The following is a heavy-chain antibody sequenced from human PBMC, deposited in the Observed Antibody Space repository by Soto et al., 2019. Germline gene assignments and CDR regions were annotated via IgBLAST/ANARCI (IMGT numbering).Heavy chain of an antibody. J-gene: IGHJ6*04. Sequence: SVKVSCKASGGTFSSYPISRVRQAPGQGLEWMGGIIPIFGTANYAQKFQGRVTITADESTSTAYMELSSLRSEDTAVYYCARGEQLVAYYYYYGMDVWGEATTVTVSS. CDR1: GGTFSSYP. CDR3: ARGEQLVAYYYYYGMDV. D-gene: IGHD6-6*01. CDR2: IIPIFGTA. V-gene: IGHV1-69*13.